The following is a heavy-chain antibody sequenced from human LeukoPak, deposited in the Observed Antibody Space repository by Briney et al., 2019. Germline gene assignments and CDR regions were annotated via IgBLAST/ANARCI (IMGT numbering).Heavy chain of an antibody. Sequence: GESLRLSCAASGFMFTHHGMHWVRQAPGKGLGWVSTISGSGTSTYYADSVKGRFTISRDSSKNTLYLQMNSLRAEDTAVYYCAKPPPDSSSWLFDSWGQGTLVTVSS. D-gene: IGHD6-13*01. CDR1: GFMFTHHG. J-gene: IGHJ4*02. CDR2: ISGSGTST. V-gene: IGHV3-23*01. CDR3: AKPPPDSSSWLFDS.